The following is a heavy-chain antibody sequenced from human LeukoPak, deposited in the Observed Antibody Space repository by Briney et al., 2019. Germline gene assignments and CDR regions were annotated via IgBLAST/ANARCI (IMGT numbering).Heavy chain of an antibody. J-gene: IGHJ4*02. V-gene: IGHV4-34*01. CDR3: ARVYVWGSYRPYFDY. Sequence: PSETLSLTCAVYGGSFSGYYWSWIRQPPGKGLEWIGEINHSGSTNYNPSLKSRVTISVDTSKNQFSLKLSSVTAADTAVYYCARVYVWGSYRPYFDYWGQGTLDTVSS. CDR1: GGSFSGYY. CDR2: INHSGST. D-gene: IGHD3-16*02.